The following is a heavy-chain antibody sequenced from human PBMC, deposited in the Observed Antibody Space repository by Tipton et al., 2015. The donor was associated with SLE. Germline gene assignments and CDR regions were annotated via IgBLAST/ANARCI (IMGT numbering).Heavy chain of an antibody. CDR2: IYYSGTT. D-gene: IGHD7-27*01. CDR3: ARQGAWGSNDY. J-gene: IGHJ4*02. Sequence: TLSLICTVSGDSITNYYWNWIRQPPGKGLEWIGYIYYSGTTNFNPSLKSRVTISVDTSKNQFSLNLSSVTAADTAVYYCARQGAWGSNDYWGPGTLVTVSS. V-gene: IGHV4-59*01. CDR1: GDSITNYY.